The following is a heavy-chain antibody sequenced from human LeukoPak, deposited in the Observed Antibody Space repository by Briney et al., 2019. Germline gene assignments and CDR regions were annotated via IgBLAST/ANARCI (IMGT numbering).Heavy chain of an antibody. CDR2: IWYDGSNK. CDR1: GFTFSSYG. Sequence: GRSLRLSCAASGFTFSSYGMHWVRQAPGKGLEWVAVIWYDGSNKYYADSVKGRFTISRDNSKNTLYLQMNSLRAEDTAVYHCARGELTVEYYYGMDVWGQGTTVTVSS. J-gene: IGHJ6*02. D-gene: IGHD4-23*01. V-gene: IGHV3-33*01. CDR3: ARGELTVEYYYGMDV.